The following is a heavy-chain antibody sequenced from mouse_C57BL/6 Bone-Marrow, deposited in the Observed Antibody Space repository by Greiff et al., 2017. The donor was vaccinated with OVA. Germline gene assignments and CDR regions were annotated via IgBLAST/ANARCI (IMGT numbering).Heavy chain of an antibody. D-gene: IGHD2-4*01. J-gene: IGHJ4*01. CDR1: GFTFSSYA. CDR3: ARGHMITDLYYYAMDY. Sequence: DVHLVESGGGLVKPGGSLKLSCAASGFTFSSYAMSWVRQTPEKRLEWVATISDGGSYTYYPDNVKGRFTISRDNAKNNLYLQMSHLKSEDTAMYYCARGHMITDLYYYAMDYWGQGTSVTVSS. V-gene: IGHV5-4*01. CDR2: ISDGGSYT.